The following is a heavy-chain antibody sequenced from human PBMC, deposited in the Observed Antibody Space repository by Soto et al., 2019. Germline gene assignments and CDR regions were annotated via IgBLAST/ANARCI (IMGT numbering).Heavy chain of an antibody. Sequence: ASVKVSCKASGYTFTGYYMHWVRQAPGQGLEWMGWINPNSGGTNYAQKFQGWVTMTRDTSISTAYMELSRLRSDDTAVYYCARDRSPMSPELRNNSVNWFDPWGQGTLVTVSS. CDR3: ARDRSPMSPELRNNSVNWFDP. V-gene: IGHV1-2*04. CDR2: INPNSGGT. CDR1: GYTFTGYY. J-gene: IGHJ5*02. D-gene: IGHD1-7*01.